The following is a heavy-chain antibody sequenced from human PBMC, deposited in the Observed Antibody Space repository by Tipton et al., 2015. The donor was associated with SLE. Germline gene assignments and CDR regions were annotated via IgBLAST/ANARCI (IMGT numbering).Heavy chain of an antibody. Sequence: TLSLTCTVSGGSISSYYWSWIRQPPGKGLEWIGYIYYSGSTNYNPSLESRVTISVDTSKNQFSLKLSSVTAADTAVYYCARGRPPYYYGMDVWGQGTTVTVSS. CDR3: ARGRPPYYYGMDV. V-gene: IGHV4-59*12. J-gene: IGHJ6*02. CDR1: GGSISSYY. CDR2: IYYSGST.